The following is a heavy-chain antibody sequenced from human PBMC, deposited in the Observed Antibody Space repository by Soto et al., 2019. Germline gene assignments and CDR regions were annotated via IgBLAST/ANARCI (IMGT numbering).Heavy chain of an antibody. J-gene: IGHJ4*02. D-gene: IGHD4-17*01. V-gene: IGHV4-59*01. CDR3: ARRYGRYFDY. CDR1: GGSISSYC. Sequence: SETRSLTCTVSGGSISSYCWSWIRQPPGKGLEWIGYIYYSGSTNYNPSLKSRVTISVDTSKNQFSLKLSSVTAADTAVYYCARRYGRYFDYWGQGTLVTVSS. CDR2: IYYSGST.